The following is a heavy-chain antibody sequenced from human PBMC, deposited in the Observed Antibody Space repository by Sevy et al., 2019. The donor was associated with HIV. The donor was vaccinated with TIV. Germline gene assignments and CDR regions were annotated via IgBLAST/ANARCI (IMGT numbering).Heavy chain of an antibody. D-gene: IGHD5-12*01. CDR3: TRALATADTPEYYFDY. CDR2: IRRNSHEPYGGTT. CDR1: GFTFGDYA. Sequence: GGSLRLSCTSSGFTFGDYAMSWFRQAPGKGLEWVAFIRRNSHEPYGGTTEYAASVKGRFTISRDDSKDIAYLQMNSLKTEDTAVYYGTRALATADTPEYYFDYWGQGILVTVSS. J-gene: IGHJ4*02. V-gene: IGHV3-49*03.